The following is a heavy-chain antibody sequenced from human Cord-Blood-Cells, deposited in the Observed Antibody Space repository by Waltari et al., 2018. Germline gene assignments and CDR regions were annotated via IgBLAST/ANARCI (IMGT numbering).Heavy chain of an antibody. V-gene: IGHV4-39*01. CDR2: IYYGGRT. CDR1: GGSISSSSYY. CDR3: ASAAGLYYYYYYGMYV. D-gene: IGHD6-13*01. J-gene: IGHJ6*02. Sequence: QLQLQESGPGLVKPSETLSLTCTVSGGSISSSSYYWGWIRQPPGKGREWIGSIYYGGRTYYNPSLKSRVTISVDTSKNQFSLKLSSVTAADTAVYYCASAAGLYYYYYYGMYVWGQGTTVTVSS.